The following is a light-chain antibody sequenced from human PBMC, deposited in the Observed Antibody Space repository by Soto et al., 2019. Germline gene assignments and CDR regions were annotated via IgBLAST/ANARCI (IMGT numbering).Light chain of an antibody. CDR2: DAS. CDR1: QSIVRW. J-gene: IGKJ1*01. V-gene: IGKV1-5*01. Sequence: DIQMTQSPSTLSASVGDRVTITCRASQSIVRWMAWYQQKPGKAPKLLIYDASSLETGVPPRFSGSRSGTEFTLTISSLQPDDFATYYCQHYHSYSWTFGQGTKVEIK. CDR3: QHYHSYSWT.